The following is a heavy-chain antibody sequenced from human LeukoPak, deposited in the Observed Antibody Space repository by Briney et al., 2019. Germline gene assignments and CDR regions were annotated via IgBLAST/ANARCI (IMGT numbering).Heavy chain of an antibody. D-gene: IGHD6-19*01. CDR2: ITSSSSYT. J-gene: IGHJ4*02. V-gene: IGHV3-21*01. CDR1: EFSFSSYN. CDR3: ASEGSSGWYADY. Sequence: KAGGSLRLSCAASEFSFSSYNMNWVRQAPGKGLEWVSSITSSSSYTFYADSVKGRFTISRDNAKNSLYLQMNSLRAEDTAVYYCASEGSSGWYADYWGQGTLVTVSS.